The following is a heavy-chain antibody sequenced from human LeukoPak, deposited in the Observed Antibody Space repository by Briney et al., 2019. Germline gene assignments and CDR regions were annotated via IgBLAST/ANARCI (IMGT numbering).Heavy chain of an antibody. D-gene: IGHD3-22*01. CDR1: GGSFSGYY. CDR3: SSITMIPSGWFDP. J-gene: IGHJ5*02. V-gene: IGHV4-34*01. Sequence: SETLSLTCAVYGGSFSGYYWRWLRQPPGKGLEWIGEINHSGSTNYNPSLKSRVTISVDTSKNQFSLKLSSVTAADTAVYYCSSITMIPSGWFDPWGQGTLVTVSS. CDR2: INHSGST.